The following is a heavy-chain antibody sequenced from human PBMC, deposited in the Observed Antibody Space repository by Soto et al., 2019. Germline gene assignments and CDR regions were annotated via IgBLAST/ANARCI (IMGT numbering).Heavy chain of an antibody. V-gene: IGHV4-4*02. CDR3: AIPYYYDSGSGWFDP. Sequence: QVQLQESGPGLVKPSGTLSLTCAVSGGSISSSNWWSWVRQPPGKGLEWIGEVYHSGSTNYNPSLKSRVTISVDKSKNQFSLKLTSVTAADTAVYYCAIPYYYDSGSGWFDPWGQGTLVTVSS. CDR2: VYHSGST. CDR1: GGSISSSNW. J-gene: IGHJ5*02. D-gene: IGHD3-10*01.